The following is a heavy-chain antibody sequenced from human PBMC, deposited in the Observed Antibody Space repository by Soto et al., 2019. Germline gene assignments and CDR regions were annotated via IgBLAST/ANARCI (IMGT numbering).Heavy chain of an antibody. J-gene: IGHJ4*02. Sequence: PGESLKISCKGSGGSLSDQWIGWVRHTPDKGLEWIGFVFLADSDARYSPAFQGHVTMSADRSSTYLQWSSLRAEDTAVYYCARDGLATTVFYYWGQGTLVTVSS. CDR1: GGSLSDQW. V-gene: IGHV5-51*01. D-gene: IGHD5-12*01. CDR2: VFLADSDA. CDR3: ARDGLATTVFYY.